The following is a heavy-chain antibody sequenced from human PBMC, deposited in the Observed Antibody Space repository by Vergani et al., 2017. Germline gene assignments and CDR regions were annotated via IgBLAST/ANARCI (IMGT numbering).Heavy chain of an antibody. CDR3: AKQRAYESSGYLVY. CDR1: GFTFSSYG. CDR2: ISNDGSNK. J-gene: IGHJ4*02. D-gene: IGHD3-22*01. Sequence: QVQLVESGGGVVQPGRSLRLSCEVSGFTFSSYGMHWVRQAPGKGLEWVAVISNDGSNKDYADSVKGRFTIFRDNSKNTLYVQMNSLRAEDTAVYYCAKQRAYESSGYLVYWGQGTLVTVSS. V-gene: IGHV3-30*18.